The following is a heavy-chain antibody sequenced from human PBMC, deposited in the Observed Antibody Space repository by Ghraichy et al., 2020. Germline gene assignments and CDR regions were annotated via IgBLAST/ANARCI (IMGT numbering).Heavy chain of an antibody. Sequence: SCTVSGGSISSYYWSWIRQPQGKGLEWIGYIYYSGSTNYNPSLKSRVTISVDTSKNQFSLKLSSVTAADTAVYYCAREGYGCSSTSCSYYYYGMDVWGQGTTVTVSS. D-gene: IGHD2-2*01. CDR1: GGSISSYY. J-gene: IGHJ6*02. V-gene: IGHV4-59*01. CDR2: IYYSGST. CDR3: AREGYGCSSTSCSYYYYGMDV.